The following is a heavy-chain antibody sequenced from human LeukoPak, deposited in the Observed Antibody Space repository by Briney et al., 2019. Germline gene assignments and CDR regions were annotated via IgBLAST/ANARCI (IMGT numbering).Heavy chain of an antibody. V-gene: IGHV4-59*01. J-gene: IGHJ4*02. CDR2: LFYSGST. CDR1: GGSTSSYY. D-gene: IGHD3-22*01. CDR3: ARAAWYYDSSGYYFSGPVDY. Sequence: SETLSLTCTVSGGSTSSYYWSWIRQPPGNGLEWIGYLFYSGSTNYNPSLKSRVTISVDTSKNQFSLKLSSVTAADTAVYYCARAAWYYDSSGYYFSGPVDYWGQGTLVTVSS.